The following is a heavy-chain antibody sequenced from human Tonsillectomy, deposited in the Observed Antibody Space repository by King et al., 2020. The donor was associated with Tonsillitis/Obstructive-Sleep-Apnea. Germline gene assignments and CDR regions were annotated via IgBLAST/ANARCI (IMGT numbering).Heavy chain of an antibody. CDR2: IYYSGSI. Sequence: QLQESGPGLVKPSETLSLTCTVSGVSISSYYWSWIRQPPGTGLEWIGYIYYSGSINYNPSLKSRVPISVETSKNHFSLKLSSVTAADTAVYYCARERGYDILTGYIPFDIWGQGTMVTVSS. V-gene: IGHV4-59*01. D-gene: IGHD3-9*01. CDR1: GVSISSYY. CDR3: ARERGYDILTGYIPFDI. J-gene: IGHJ3*02.